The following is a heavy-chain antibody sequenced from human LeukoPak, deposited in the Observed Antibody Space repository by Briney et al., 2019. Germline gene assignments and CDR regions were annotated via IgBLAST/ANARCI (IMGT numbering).Heavy chain of an antibody. D-gene: IGHD6-19*01. CDR1: AFTFSNYW. CDR2: INSGGSST. Sequence: TGGSLRLSCTASAFTFSNYWMHWVRKAPGKGLVWVSHINSGGSSTSYADSVKGRFTISRDNAKSTLYLQMNSLRAEDTAVYYCARDRYSSAWYEEWGQGTLVTVSS. J-gene: IGHJ4*02. CDR3: ARDRYSSAWYEE. V-gene: IGHV3-74*01.